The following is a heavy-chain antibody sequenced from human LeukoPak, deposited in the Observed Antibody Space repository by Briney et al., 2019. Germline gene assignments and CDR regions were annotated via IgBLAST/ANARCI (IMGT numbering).Heavy chain of an antibody. CDR1: GGSISSGACC. J-gene: IGHJ4*02. V-gene: IGHV4-30-4*01. CDR2: IYYSGST. D-gene: IGHD6-13*01. CDR3: ARGDSGSWSFKI. Sequence: SETLSLTCTVSGGSISSGACCWSWIRQPPGKGLEWIGHIYYSGSTYYNPSLQSRVSLSVDTSKSQFSLILNSVTAADTAVYYCARGDSGSWSFKIWGQGSLVTVSS.